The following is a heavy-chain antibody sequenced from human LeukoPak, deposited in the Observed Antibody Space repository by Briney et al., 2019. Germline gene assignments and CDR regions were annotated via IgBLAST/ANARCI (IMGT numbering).Heavy chain of an antibody. J-gene: IGHJ4*02. CDR3: ARGRKTYGSGSYCVY. V-gene: IGHV1-8*02. Sequence: ASVKVSCKASGGTFSSYAISWVRQAPGQGLEWMGWMNPNSGNTGYAQKFQGRVTMTRNTSISTAYMELSSLRSEDTAVYYCARGRKTYGSGSYCVYWGQGTLVTVSS. D-gene: IGHD3-10*01. CDR2: MNPNSGNT. CDR1: GGTFSSYA.